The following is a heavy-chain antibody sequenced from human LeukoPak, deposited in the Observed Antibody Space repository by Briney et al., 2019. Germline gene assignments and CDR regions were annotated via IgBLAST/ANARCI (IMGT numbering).Heavy chain of an antibody. D-gene: IGHD6-13*01. Sequence: GGSLRLSCAASGFTFSSYGMHWVRQAPGKGLEWVAFIRYDGSNKYYADSVKGRFTISRDNSKNTLYLQMNSLRAEDTAVYYCAKDAPGIAAAGTVAFDIWGQGTMVTVSS. V-gene: IGHV3-30*02. CDR1: GFTFSSYG. CDR2: IRYDGSNK. J-gene: IGHJ3*02. CDR3: AKDAPGIAAAGTVAFDI.